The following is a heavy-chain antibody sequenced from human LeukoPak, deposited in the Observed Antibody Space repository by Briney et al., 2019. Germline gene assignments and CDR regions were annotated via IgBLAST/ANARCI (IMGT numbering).Heavy chain of an antibody. V-gene: IGHV3-53*01. Sequence: GGSLRLSCAASGFTFSDYYMSWVRQAPGKGLEWVSVIYSGGSTYYADSVKGRFTISRDNSKNTLYLQMNSLRAEDTAVYYCARATGIAAAGSFDYWGQGTLVTVSS. CDR2: IYSGGST. CDR3: ARATGIAAAGSFDY. CDR1: GFTFSDYY. D-gene: IGHD6-13*01. J-gene: IGHJ4*02.